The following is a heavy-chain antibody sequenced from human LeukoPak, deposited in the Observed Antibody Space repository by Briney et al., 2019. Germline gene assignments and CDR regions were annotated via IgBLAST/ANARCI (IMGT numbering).Heavy chain of an antibody. V-gene: IGHV3-74*01. CDR2: MNSDGSAT. Sequence: GGALRLSCAASGFSFSNYWMHWVRQAPGKGLVWVTRMNSDGSATYYADSVQGRFTISRDNAKNTLYLQMNSLRAEDTAMYFCAKGPNYFDSWGQGTLVTVSS. CDR1: GFSFSNYW. CDR3: AKGPNYFDS. J-gene: IGHJ4*02.